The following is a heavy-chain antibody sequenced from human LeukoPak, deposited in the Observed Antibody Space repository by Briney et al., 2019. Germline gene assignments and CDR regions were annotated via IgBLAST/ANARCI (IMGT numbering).Heavy chain of an antibody. CDR3: ARRRRVDYMDV. CDR2: IYSGGST. CDR1: GFTVSSNY. V-gene: IGHV3-66*01. J-gene: IGHJ6*03. Sequence: GGSLRLSCAASGFTVSSNYMSWVRQAPGKGLEWVSVIYSGGSTYYADSVKGRFTISRDNSKNTLYLQMNSLRAEDTAVYYCARRRRVDYMDVWGKGTTVTVSS.